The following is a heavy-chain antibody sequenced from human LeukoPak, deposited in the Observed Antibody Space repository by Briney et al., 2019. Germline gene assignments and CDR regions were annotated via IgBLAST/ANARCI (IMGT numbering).Heavy chain of an antibody. CDR2: ISYDGSNK. V-gene: IGHV3-30*18. D-gene: IGHD6-19*01. CDR3: AKDAGYSSGKGAAPDY. CDR1: GFTFSGYG. Sequence: PGGSLRLSCAASGFTFSGYGMHWVRQAPGKGLEWVALISYDGSNKDYADSVKGRFTISRDNSKNTLYLQMNSLRAEDTAVYYCAKDAGYSSGKGAAPDYWGQGSLVTVSS. J-gene: IGHJ4*02.